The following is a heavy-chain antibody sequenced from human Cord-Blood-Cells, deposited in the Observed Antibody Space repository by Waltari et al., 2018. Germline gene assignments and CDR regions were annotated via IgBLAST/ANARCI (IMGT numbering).Heavy chain of an antibody. D-gene: IGHD2-2*01. Sequence: QVQLQQWGAGPLKPSETLSLTCAVHGGSFRGYYWSWIRQPPGKGLEWIGEINHSGSTNYNPSLKSRVTISVDTSKNQFSLKLSSVTAADTAVYYCARSAAMGVFDYWGQGTLVTVSS. J-gene: IGHJ4*02. CDR1: GGSFRGYY. CDR2: INHSGST. CDR3: ARSAAMGVFDY. V-gene: IGHV4-34*01.